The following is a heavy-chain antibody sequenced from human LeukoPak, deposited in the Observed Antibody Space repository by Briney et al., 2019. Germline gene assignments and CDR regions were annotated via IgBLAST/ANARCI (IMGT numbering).Heavy chain of an antibody. Sequence: ASVKVSCKASGYTFTSYGISWVRQAPGQGLEWMGWVSAHNGNTNYARKLQGRVTMTTDTSTSTAYMELRSLRSDDTAVYYCARDLTVFGVVISPDFDYWGQGTLVTVSS. CDR2: VSAHNGNT. D-gene: IGHD3-3*01. CDR3: ARDLTVFGVVISPDFDY. V-gene: IGHV1-18*01. J-gene: IGHJ4*02. CDR1: GYTFTSYG.